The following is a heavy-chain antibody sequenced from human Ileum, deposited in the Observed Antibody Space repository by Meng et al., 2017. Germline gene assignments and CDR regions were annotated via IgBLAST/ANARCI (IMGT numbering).Heavy chain of an antibody. J-gene: IGHJ4*02. CDR3: ARVLTAGPFDF. D-gene: IGHD5-18*01. V-gene: IGHV4-31*03. CDR2: IYYSGTA. Sequence: QSRLPESGPGLVTPSPPLSLTCTVSGASLKSGGYYSSWIRQHPGKGLEWIGYIYYSGTAYYNPSLKSRASISLDTSKNQFSLQLSSVTAADTAVYYCARVLTAGPFDFWGQGMLVTVSS. CDR1: GASLKSGGYY.